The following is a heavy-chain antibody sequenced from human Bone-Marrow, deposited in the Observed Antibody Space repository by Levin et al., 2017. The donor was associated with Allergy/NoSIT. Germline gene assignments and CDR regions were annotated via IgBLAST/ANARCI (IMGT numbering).Heavy chain of an antibody. J-gene: IGHJ6*02. CDR1: GGSISSSSYY. V-gene: IGHV4-39*07. Sequence: PSETLSLTCTVSGGSISSSSYYWGWIRQPPGKGLEWIGSIYYSGSTYYNPSLKSRVTISVDTSKNQFSLKLSSVTAADTAVYYCGRDRSIKNQDGDFWYYGMDVWGQGTTVSVSS. CDR2: IYYSGST. CDR3: GRDRSIKNQDGDFWYYGMDV. D-gene: IGHD1-14*01.